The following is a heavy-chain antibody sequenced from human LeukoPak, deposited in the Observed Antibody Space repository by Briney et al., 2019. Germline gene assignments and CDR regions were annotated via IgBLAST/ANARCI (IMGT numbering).Heavy chain of an antibody. CDR2: ISSSSSAM. J-gene: IGHJ4*02. CDR3: VRDLLGDTYYIDY. Sequence: GGSLRLSCAASGFTFSSYWMHWVRQAPGKGLDWISHISSSSSAMYYADSVKGRFTISRDNAKNSLYLQMNSLRDEDTAVYYCVRDLLGDTYYIDYWGQGTLVTVSS. V-gene: IGHV3-48*02. D-gene: IGHD2-21*02. CDR1: GFTFSSYW.